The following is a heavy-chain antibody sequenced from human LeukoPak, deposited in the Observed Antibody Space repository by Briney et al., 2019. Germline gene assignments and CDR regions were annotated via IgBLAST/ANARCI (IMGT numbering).Heavy chain of an antibody. CDR3: AKGAGFDYVWKKSRYFDY. J-gene: IGHJ4*02. D-gene: IGHD3-16*01. Sequence: ASVNVSCKASGFTFSTSDIFWVRQAPGQGLEYMGWINVNEVHADYAQNFQGRISMFTDTSMNTAYMELVGLKSNDTAVYYCAKGAGFDYVWKKSRYFDYWGQGTLVTVSS. CDR2: INVNEVHA. V-gene: IGHV1-18*01. CDR1: GFTFSTSD.